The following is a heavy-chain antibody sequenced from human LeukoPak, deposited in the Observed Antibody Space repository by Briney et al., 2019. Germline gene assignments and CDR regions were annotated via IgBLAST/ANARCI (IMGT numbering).Heavy chain of an antibody. V-gene: IGHV1-18*01. Sequence: GASVKVSRKASGYTYTSYGIRWVRQAPGQGLEWMGWISAYNGNTNYAQKLQGRVTMTTDTSTSTAYMELRSLRSDDTAVYYCARGEGRLAVVGPYNWFDPWGQGTLVTVSS. CDR1: GYTYTSYG. D-gene: IGHD6-19*01. J-gene: IGHJ5*02. CDR3: ARGEGRLAVVGPYNWFDP. CDR2: ISAYNGNT.